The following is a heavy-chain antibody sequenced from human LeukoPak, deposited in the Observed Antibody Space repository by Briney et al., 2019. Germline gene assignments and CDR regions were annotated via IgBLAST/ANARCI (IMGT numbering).Heavy chain of an antibody. D-gene: IGHD3-16*01. Sequence: GGSLRLSCAASGFTVSGNYMSWVRQAPGKGLEWVSVIYNGDSTYYADSVKGRFTISRDNSKNTLAMQLDSLTVEDTGVYYCARGKRGFGDPYSYFDYWGQGLLVTVSS. CDR1: GFTVSGNY. V-gene: IGHV3-53*01. CDR2: IYNGDST. J-gene: IGHJ4*02. CDR3: ARGKRGFGDPYSYFDY.